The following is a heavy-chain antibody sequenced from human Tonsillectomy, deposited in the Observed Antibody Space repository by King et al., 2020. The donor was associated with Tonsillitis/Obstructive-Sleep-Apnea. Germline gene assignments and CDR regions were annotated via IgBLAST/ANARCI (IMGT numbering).Heavy chain of an antibody. CDR1: GFTFNKSL. V-gene: IGHV3-15*01. CDR3: TTDPRY. Sequence: VQLVESGGGLIKVGGSLRLSCAASGFTFNKSLMSWVRQAPGKGLEGGGRIKSKTDGGTTDYAAPVKGRFTISRDDSKNTVYLQMNSLKSEDTAVYYCTTDPRYWGQGTLVTVSS. J-gene: IGHJ4*02. CDR2: IKSKTDGGTT.